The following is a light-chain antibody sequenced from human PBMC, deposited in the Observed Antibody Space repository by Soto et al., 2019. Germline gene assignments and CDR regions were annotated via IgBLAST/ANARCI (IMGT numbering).Light chain of an antibody. Sequence: QSALTQPASVSGSPGQSITISFTGTSSDVGGYNYVSWYQQHPGKAPKLMIYEVSNRPSGASNRFSGSKSGNTASLTISGLQAEDEADYYCSSYTSSSTPYVFGTGTKVTVL. CDR1: SSDVGGYNY. V-gene: IGLV2-14*01. CDR2: EVS. J-gene: IGLJ1*01. CDR3: SSYTSSSTPYV.